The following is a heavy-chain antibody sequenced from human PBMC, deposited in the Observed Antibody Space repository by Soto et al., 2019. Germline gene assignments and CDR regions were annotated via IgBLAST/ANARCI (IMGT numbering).Heavy chain of an antibody. CDR3: ARGTEDYDFWIGSYDYYGMDF. Sequence: SQTLSLTCAIAGDSVSSNSAAWNWIRQSPSRGLEWLGRTYYRSKWYNDYAVSVKSRITINPDTSKNQFSLQLNSVTPEDTAVYYCARGTEDYDFWIGSYDYYGMDFCGPGTMVTDSS. CDR1: GDSVSSNSAA. J-gene: IGHJ6*02. V-gene: IGHV6-1*01. CDR2: TYYRSKWYN. D-gene: IGHD3-3*01.